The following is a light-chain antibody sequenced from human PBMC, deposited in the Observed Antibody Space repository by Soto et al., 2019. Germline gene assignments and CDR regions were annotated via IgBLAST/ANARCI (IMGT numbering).Light chain of an antibody. V-gene: IGLV2-14*01. CDR3: SSYSASATPYV. CDR2: EVS. Sequence: QAALTQPASMDRSHGQSITVSFTGSSRDGGSDYKSVSWYQQQPGKAPSLMIYEVSNRPSGVSNRFSGSKSGNTASLTISGLQAEDEADYYCSSYSASATPYVFGTGTKVTVL. CDR1: SRDGGSDYKS. J-gene: IGLJ1*01.